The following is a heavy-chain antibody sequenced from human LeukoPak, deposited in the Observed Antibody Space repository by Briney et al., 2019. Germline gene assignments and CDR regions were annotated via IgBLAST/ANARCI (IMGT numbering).Heavy chain of an antibody. J-gene: IGHJ5*02. CDR1: GGSISSSSYY. CDR3: AREGINDSRWFDP. CDR2: INHSGST. Sequence: PSETLSLTCTVSGGSISSSSYYWGWIRQPPGKGLEWIGEINHSGSTNYNPSLKSRVTISVDTSKNQFSLKLSSVTAADTAVYYCAREGINDSRWFDPWGQGTLVTVSS. V-gene: IGHV4-39*07. D-gene: IGHD3-3*01.